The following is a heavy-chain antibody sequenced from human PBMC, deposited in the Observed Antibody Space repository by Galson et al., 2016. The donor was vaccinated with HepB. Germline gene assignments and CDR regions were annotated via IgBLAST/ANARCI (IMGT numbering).Heavy chain of an antibody. D-gene: IGHD1-26*01. CDR3: ARDISGHGTKGWDHDY. CDR2: ISGNSCSI. J-gene: IGHJ4*02. CDR1: SSSFSGHL. V-gene: IGHV3-21*01. Sequence: SLRLSCAASSSSFSGHLMNWVRQAPGKGLEWVSSISGNSCSIYYAESVKGRFTISRDNAEKLLFLQMNRQKAEDTAVYYCARDISGHGTKGWDHDYWGQGTLVTVSS.